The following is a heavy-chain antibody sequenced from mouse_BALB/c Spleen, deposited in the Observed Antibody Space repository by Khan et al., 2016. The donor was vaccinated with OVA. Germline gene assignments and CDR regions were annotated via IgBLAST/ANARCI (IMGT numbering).Heavy chain of an antibody. CDR2: IWTGGST. D-gene: IGHD2-1*01. V-gene: IGHV2-9*02. CDR1: GFSLTNYG. CDR3: ARYYGNYGWYFDV. J-gene: IGHJ1*01. Sequence: QVQLKDSGPGLVAPSQSLSITCTVSGFSLTNYGVHWVRQPPGKGLEWLGVIWTGGSTNYNSALMSRLSISKDNSKSQVFLKMNSLQTEDTAMYYCARYYGNYGWYFDVWGAGTTVTVSS.